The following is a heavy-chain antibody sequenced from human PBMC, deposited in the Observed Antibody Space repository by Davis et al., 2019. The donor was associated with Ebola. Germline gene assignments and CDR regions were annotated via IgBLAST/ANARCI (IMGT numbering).Heavy chain of an antibody. D-gene: IGHD6-19*01. V-gene: IGHV3-21*01. CDR2: ISSSSSYI. J-gene: IGHJ5*02. CDR3: ARDPEEQWLEGWFDP. Sequence: PGGSLRLSCAASDFTFTTYWMSWVRQAPGKGLEWVSSISSSSSYIYYADSVKGRFTISRDNAKNSLYLQMNSLRAEDTAVYYCARDPEEQWLEGWFDPWGQGTLVTVSS. CDR1: DFTFTTYW.